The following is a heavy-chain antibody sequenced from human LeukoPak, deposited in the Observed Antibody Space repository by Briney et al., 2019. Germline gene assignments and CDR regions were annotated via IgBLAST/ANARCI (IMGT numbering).Heavy chain of an antibody. V-gene: IGHV3-30*04. CDR3: ARGNWDYYYYGMDV. CDR1: GFTFSSYA. J-gene: IGHJ6*02. CDR2: ISYDGSNK. D-gene: IGHD7-27*01. Sequence: GRSLRLSCAASGFTFSSYATHWVRQAPGKGLEWVAVISYDGSNKYYADSVKGRFTISRDNSKNTLYLQMNSLRAEDTAVYYCARGNWDYYYYGMDVWGQGTTVTVSS.